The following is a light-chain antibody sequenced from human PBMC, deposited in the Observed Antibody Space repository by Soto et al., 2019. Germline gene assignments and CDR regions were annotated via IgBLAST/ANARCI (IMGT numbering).Light chain of an antibody. Sequence: SYELAQPPSVSVAPGQTATITCGGNRIGYKTVHWYQQKPGQAPVVVVHDDRDRPSGIPERFSGANSGDTATLTISRVEAGDEADYFCQVWDSSRDQCVFGTGTKLTV. J-gene: IGLJ1*01. CDR2: DDR. CDR3: QVWDSSRDQCV. V-gene: IGLV3-21*02. CDR1: RIGYKT.